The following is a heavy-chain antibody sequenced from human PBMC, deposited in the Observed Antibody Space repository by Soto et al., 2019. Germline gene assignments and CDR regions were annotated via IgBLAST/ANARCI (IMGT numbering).Heavy chain of an antibody. Sequence: EVQLVESGGGLVQPGGSLRLSCAASGFTFSSYSMNWVRQAPGKGLEWVSYISSSSSTIYYADSVKGRFTISRDNAKNSLYLQMNSLRDEETAVYYGARDPYDSSGYYVYWGQGTLVTVSS. J-gene: IGHJ4*02. CDR3: ARDPYDSSGYYVY. CDR2: ISSSSSTI. V-gene: IGHV3-48*02. D-gene: IGHD3-22*01. CDR1: GFTFSSYS.